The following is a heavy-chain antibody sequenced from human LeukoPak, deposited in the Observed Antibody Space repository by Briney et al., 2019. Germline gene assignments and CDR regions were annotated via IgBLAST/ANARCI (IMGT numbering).Heavy chain of an antibody. CDR1: GFTFSNYW. Sequence: PGGSLRLSCAASGFTFSNYWMHWVRQAPGKGLVWVSRVTSDGSRSIYADSVKGRFTNSRDNAKNTVYLHMNSLRAEDTALYYCARGGDYHGFDIWGQGTMVTVSA. J-gene: IGHJ3*02. D-gene: IGHD4-17*01. V-gene: IGHV3-74*01. CDR2: VTSDGSRS. CDR3: ARGGDYHGFDI.